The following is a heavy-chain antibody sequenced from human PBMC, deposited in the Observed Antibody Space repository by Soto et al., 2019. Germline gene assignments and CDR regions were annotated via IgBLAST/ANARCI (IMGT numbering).Heavy chain of an antibody. V-gene: IGHV1-69*06. J-gene: IGHJ5*02. CDR3: ARGDCSSTSCLCSWSDP. Sequence: GASLKVSCKASGYTLTGYYLHWARQAPGQGLDCIGAIIPIFGTANYGQKFQCRGTITAHKSTSTASMELSSLRSEDTAVYYCARGDCSSTSCLCSWSDPWGQGTLVSVAS. D-gene: IGHD2-2*01. CDR1: GYTLTGYY. CDR2: IIPIFGTA.